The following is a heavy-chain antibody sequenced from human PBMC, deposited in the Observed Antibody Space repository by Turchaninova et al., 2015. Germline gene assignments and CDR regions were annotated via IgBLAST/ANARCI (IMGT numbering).Heavy chain of an antibody. V-gene: IGHV4-59*08. D-gene: IGHD1-1*01. CDR2: THYNGRT. CDR3: ARHQLRGDSAFDS. Sequence: GPGLVKPSETLSLTCTVSSGSIGIYYWSWIRQPPGKGLEWIAYTHYNGRTKYNPSLKSRVPISLDTSKNQVSLKVSSVTAADTALYYCARHQLRGDSAFDSWGRGTLVTVSS. J-gene: IGHJ4*02. CDR1: SGSIGIYY.